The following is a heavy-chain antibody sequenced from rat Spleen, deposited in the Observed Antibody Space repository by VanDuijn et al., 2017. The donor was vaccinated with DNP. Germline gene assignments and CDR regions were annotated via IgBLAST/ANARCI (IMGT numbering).Heavy chain of an antibody. J-gene: IGHJ2*01. Sequence: EVQLVESGGGLVQPGRSLKLSCAASGFTFSSYGMAWVRQAPTKGLEWVASISTGGGTYYRDSVKGRFTISRDNAKSTLYLQINSLRSEDMATYYCARHVLPLRVWDYWGQGVMVTVSS. CDR2: ISTGGGT. V-gene: IGHV5S13*01. CDR3: ARHVLPLRVWDY. CDR1: GFTFSSYG. D-gene: IGHD4-1*01.